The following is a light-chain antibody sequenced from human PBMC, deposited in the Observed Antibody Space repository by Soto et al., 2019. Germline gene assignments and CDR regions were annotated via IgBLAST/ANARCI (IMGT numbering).Light chain of an antibody. J-gene: IGLJ3*02. CDR3: QVWDSSTGV. CDR1: NIGSKN. Sequence: SYELTQPLSVSVALGQTARITCGGNNIGSKNVHWYQQKPGQAPVLVIYRDSNRPSGIPERFSGSNSGNTATLTISRAQAGDEGDYYCQVWDSSTGVFGGGTKVTVL. V-gene: IGLV3-9*01. CDR2: RDS.